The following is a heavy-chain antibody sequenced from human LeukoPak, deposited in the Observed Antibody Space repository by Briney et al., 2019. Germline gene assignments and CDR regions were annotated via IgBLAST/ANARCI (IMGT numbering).Heavy chain of an antibody. CDR2: INQDGTEK. V-gene: IGHV3-7*01. J-gene: IGHJ4*02. D-gene: IGHD3-10*01. CDR1: GFSFSTYW. Sequence: GGSLRLSCAASGFSFSTYWMSWVRQAPGKGLEWVANINQDGTEKYYVDPVKGRFTVSRDYAKNSLYLQMNSLRVEDTAVYYCAKVAKYYYGPETYYFFEQWGQGTPVTASS. CDR3: AKVAKYYYGPETYYFFEQ.